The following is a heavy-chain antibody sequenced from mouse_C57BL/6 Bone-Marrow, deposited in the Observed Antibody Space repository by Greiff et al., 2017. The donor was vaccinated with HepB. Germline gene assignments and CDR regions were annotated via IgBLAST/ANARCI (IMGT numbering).Heavy chain of an antibody. CDR2: IDPENGDT. D-gene: IGHD1-1*01. CDR3: TTSLTTVVATPDY. CDR1: GFNIKDDY. V-gene: IGHV14-4*01. J-gene: IGHJ2*01. Sequence: EVQLQQSGAELVRPGASVKLSCTASGFNIKDDYMHWVKQRPEQGLEWIGWIDPENGDTEYASKFQGKATITADTTSNTAYLQLSSLTSEDTAVYYCTTSLTTVVATPDYWGQGTTLTVSS.